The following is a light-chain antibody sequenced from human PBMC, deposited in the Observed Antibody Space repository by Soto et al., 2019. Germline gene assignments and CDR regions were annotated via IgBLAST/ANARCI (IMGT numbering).Light chain of an antibody. CDR2: NDN. V-gene: IGLV1-44*01. J-gene: IGLJ2*01. Sequence: QSVLTQPPSASGTPGQGVAISCSGSSSNMGTNTVNWYQHLPGTAPKLLIYNDNQRPSGVPDRFFGSKSGTSDSLAITGLQFKDEAAYYCAAWDGTLNHILFGGGTKLTVL. CDR3: AAWDGTLNHIL. CDR1: SSNMGTNT.